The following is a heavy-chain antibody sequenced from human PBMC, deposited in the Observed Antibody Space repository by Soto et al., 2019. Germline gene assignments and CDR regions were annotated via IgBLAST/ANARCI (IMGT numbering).Heavy chain of an antibody. CDR3: ARIPMVRGVIPY. D-gene: IGHD3-10*01. CDR2: IIPIFGTA. J-gene: IGHJ4*02. CDR1: GGTFSSYA. Sequence: SVKVSCKASGGTFSSYAISWVRQAPGQGLEWMGGIIPIFGTANYAQKFQGRVTITADKSTSTAYMELSSLRSEDTAVYYCARIPMVRGVIPYWGQGTLVTVSS. V-gene: IGHV1-69*06.